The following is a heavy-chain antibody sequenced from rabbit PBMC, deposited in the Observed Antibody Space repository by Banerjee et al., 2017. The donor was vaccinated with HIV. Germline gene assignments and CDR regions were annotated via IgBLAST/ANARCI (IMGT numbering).Heavy chain of an antibody. J-gene: IGHJ4*01. CDR2: ITTGSGST. CDR1: GFSFSWYH. CDR3: ARDLAGVIGWNFGL. V-gene: IGHV1S45*01. D-gene: IGHD4-1*01. Sequence: QEQLEESGGGLVKPEGSLTLTCIASGFSFSWYHTCWVRQAPGKGLEWIGCITTGSGSTYYANWAKGRFTISKTSSTTVTLQMTSLTAADTATYFCARDLAGVIGWNFGLWGPGTLVTVS.